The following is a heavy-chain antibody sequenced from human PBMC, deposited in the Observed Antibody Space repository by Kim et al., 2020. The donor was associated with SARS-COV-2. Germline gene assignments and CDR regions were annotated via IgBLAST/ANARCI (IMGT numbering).Heavy chain of an antibody. V-gene: IGHV1-18*01. CDR2: ISAYNGNT. CDR3: AGVEGYSGYEDYYYYGMDV. D-gene: IGHD5-12*01. J-gene: IGHJ6*02. Sequence: ASVKVSCKASGYTFTSYGISWVRQAPGQGLEWMGWISAYNGNTNYAQKLQGRVTRTTDTSTSTAYMELRSLSSDDTAVYYCAGVEGYSGYEDYYYYGMDVWGQGTTVTVSS. CDR1: GYTFTSYG.